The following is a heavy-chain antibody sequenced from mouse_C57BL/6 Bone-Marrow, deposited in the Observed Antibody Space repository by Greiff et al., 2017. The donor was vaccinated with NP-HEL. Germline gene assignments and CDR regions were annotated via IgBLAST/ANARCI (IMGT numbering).Heavy chain of an antibody. V-gene: IGHV14-4*01. CDR3: TTITTVVATRFDY. Sequence: EVKLVESGAELVRPGASVKLSCTASGFNIKDDYMHWVKQRPEQGLEWIGWIDPENGDTEYASKFQGKATITADTSSNTAYLQLSSLTSEDTAVYYCTTITTVVATRFDYWGQGTTLTVSS. CDR1: GFNIKDDY. CDR2: IDPENGDT. D-gene: IGHD1-1*01. J-gene: IGHJ2*01.